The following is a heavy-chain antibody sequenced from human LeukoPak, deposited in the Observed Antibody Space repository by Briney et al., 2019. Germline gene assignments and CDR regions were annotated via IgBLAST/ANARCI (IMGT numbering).Heavy chain of an antibody. Sequence: GGSLRLACAASGFTFSSYGMHWVRQAPGKGLEWVAFIRYDGSNKYYADSVKGRFTISRDNSKNTLYLQMNSLRAEDTAVYYCAKGSRPIFGVVESDYWGQGTLVTVSS. V-gene: IGHV3-30*02. CDR1: GFTFSSYG. CDR2: IRYDGSNK. J-gene: IGHJ4*02. CDR3: AKGSRPIFGVVESDY. D-gene: IGHD3-3*01.